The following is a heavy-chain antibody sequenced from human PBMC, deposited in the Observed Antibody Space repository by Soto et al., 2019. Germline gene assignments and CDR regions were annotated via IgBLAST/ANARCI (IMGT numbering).Heavy chain of an antibody. Sequence: ASVKVSCKASGYTFTSYDINWVRQATGQGLEWMGWMNPNSGNTGYAQKFQGRVTMTRNTSISTAYMELSSLRSEDTAVYYCARGPIVVVPAAIIDYYYYMDVWGKGTTVTVSS. CDR1: GYTFTSYD. CDR3: ARGPIVVVPAAIIDYYYYMDV. D-gene: IGHD2-2*02. J-gene: IGHJ6*03. V-gene: IGHV1-8*01. CDR2: MNPNSGNT.